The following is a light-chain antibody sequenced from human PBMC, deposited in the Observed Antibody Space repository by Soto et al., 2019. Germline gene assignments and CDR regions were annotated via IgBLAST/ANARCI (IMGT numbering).Light chain of an antibody. Sequence: DIQMTQSPSTLSASIGDRVTITCRASQSLSIWLAWYQQKPGKAPKLLIYKASTLQSGVPPRFSGSGSGTEFTLTITSLQPDDFATYYCHQYNRFPRTFGQGTKVDIK. V-gene: IGKV1-5*03. CDR3: HQYNRFPRT. J-gene: IGKJ1*01. CDR1: QSLSIW. CDR2: KAS.